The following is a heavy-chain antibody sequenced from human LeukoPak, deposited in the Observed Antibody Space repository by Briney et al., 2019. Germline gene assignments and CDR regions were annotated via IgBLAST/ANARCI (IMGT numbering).Heavy chain of an antibody. J-gene: IGHJ4*02. CDR3: ARATVVKSLDY. Sequence: GGSLRLSCAASGFTFSDYYMSWIRQAPGKGLEWLSYISSSGTTIQYADSVKGRFTISRDNAKNSLYLQMNSLRAEDTAVYYCARATVVKSLDYWGQGTLVTVSS. D-gene: IGHD4-23*01. CDR2: ISSSGTTI. CDR1: GFTFSDYY. V-gene: IGHV3-11*01.